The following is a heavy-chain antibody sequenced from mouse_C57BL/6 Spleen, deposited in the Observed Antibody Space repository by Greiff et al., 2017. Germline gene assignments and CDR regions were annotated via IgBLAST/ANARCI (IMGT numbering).Heavy chain of an antibody. Sequence: EVKLVESGGGLVQPGGSLSLSCAASGFTFTDYYMSWVRQPPGKALEWLGFIRNKANGYTTEYSASVKGRFTISRDNSQSILYLQMNALRAEDSATYYCARYKRDTVVAHDYAMDYWGQGTSVTVSS. J-gene: IGHJ4*01. CDR3: ARYKRDTVVAHDYAMDY. CDR1: GFTFTDYY. D-gene: IGHD1-1*01. CDR2: IRNKANGYTT. V-gene: IGHV7-3*01.